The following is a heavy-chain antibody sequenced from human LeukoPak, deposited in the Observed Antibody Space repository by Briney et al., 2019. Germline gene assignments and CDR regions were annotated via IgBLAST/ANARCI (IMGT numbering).Heavy chain of an antibody. V-gene: IGHV3-7*01. D-gene: IGHD5-12*01. CDR1: EFTFSSYW. CDR2: INEGGSDK. CDR3: ARGGHFNFDY. J-gene: IGHJ4*02. Sequence: PGGSLRLSCAASEFTFSSYWMNWVRQAPGKGLEWVASINEGGSDKYYVDSVKGRFSISRDNAKNSLFLQMNSLRTEDTAVYYCARGGHFNFDYWGQGTLVIVSS.